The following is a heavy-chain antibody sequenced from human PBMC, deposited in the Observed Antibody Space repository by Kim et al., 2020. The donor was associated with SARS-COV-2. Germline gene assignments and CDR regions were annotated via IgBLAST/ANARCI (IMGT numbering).Heavy chain of an antibody. D-gene: IGHD3-3*01. CDR2: IYYGGST. CDR3: ASLGTYYDFWSGYFRTDY. J-gene: IGHJ4*02. V-gene: IGHV4-39*01. Sequence: SETLSLTCTVSGGSISSSSYYWGWIRQPPGKGLEWIGSIYYGGSTYYNPSLKSRVTISVDTSKNQFSLKLSSVTAADTAVYYCASLGTYYDFWSGYFRTDYWGQGTLVTVSS. CDR1: GGSISSSSYY.